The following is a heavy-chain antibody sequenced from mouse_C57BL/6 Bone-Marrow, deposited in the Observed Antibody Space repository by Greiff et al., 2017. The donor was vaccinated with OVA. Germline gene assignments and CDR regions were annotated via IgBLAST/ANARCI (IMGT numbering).Heavy chain of an antibody. D-gene: IGHD2-1*01. CDR3: ARLYYGNYVDY. Sequence: VQLKESGGGLVQPGGSLKLSCAASGFTFSDYGMAWVRQAPRKGPEWVAVISNLAYSIYYADTVTGRFTISRENAKNTLYLEMSSLRSEDTAMYYCARLYYGNYVDYWGQGTTRTVSS. J-gene: IGHJ2*01. V-gene: IGHV5-15*01. CDR2: ISNLAYSI. CDR1: GFTFSDYG.